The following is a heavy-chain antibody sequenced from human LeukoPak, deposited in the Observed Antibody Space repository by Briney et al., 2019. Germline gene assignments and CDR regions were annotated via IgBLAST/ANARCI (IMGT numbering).Heavy chain of an antibody. CDR1: GFTFSSYA. D-gene: IGHD3-10*01. CDR3: ARGVVGYYYGSGSSSLGYYYGMDV. CDR2: ISGSGGST. Sequence: QAGGSLRLSCAASGFTFSSYAMSWVRQAPGKGLEWVSAISGSGGSTYYADSVKGRFTISRDNAKNSLYLQMNSLRAEDTAVYYCARGVVGYYYGSGSSSLGYYYGMDVWGQGTTVTVSS. V-gene: IGHV3-23*01. J-gene: IGHJ6*02.